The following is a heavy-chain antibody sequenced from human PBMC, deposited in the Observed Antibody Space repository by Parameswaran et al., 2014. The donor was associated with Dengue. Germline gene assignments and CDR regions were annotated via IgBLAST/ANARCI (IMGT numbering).Heavy chain of an antibody. CDR3: ACLYSSGWGDAFDI. Sequence: VRQAPGKGLEWVSYISSSSSTIYYADSVKGRFTISRDNAKNSLYLQMNSLRAEDTAVYYCACLYSSGWGDAFDIVGPRDNGHRLL. J-gene: IGHJ3*02. V-gene: IGHV3-48*04. D-gene: IGHD6-19*01. CDR2: ISSSSSTI.